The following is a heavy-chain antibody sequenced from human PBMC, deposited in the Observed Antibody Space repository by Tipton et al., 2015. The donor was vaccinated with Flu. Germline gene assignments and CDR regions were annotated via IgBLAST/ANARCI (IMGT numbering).Heavy chain of an antibody. V-gene: IGHV4-34*01. J-gene: IGHJ4*02. Sequence: LRLSCAVYGGSFSGYYWTWIRQPPGKGLEWIGEINHSGTTKYSPSLKSRVTVSVDTSKNQFSLKLRSVTAADTAVYYCARGSGDANTYFDSWGQGTLVTVSS. CDR1: GGSFSGYY. D-gene: IGHD5-12*01. CDR2: INHSGTT. CDR3: ARGSGDANTYFDS.